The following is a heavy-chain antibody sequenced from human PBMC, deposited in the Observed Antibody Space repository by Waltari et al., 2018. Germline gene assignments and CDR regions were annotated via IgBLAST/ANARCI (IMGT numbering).Heavy chain of an antibody. J-gene: IGHJ1*01. CDR2: SNIDGSST. Sequence: EVQLVESGGGLVQPGGSLRLSCAASGFTFSNYLMHWVRQAPGRGLMWVSRSNIDGSSTDYADSVKGRFTISRDNAKNTLYLHMNSLRAEDTAVYYCASGDDWGRGTLVTVSS. CDR3: ASGDD. D-gene: IGHD3-10*01. V-gene: IGHV3-74*01. CDR1: GFTFSNYL.